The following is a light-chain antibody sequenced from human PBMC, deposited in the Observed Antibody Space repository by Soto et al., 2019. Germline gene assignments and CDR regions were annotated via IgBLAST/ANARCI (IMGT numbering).Light chain of an antibody. CDR3: LLSYSGGRPV. Sequence: QTVVTQEPSLTVSPGGTVTLTCGSSTGAVTSGHYPYWFQQKPGQAPRTLIYDTSNKHSWTPARFSGSLLGGKAALTLSGAQPEDESDYYCLLSYSGGRPVFGGETKLTVL. CDR1: TGAVTSGHY. CDR2: DTS. J-gene: IGLJ3*02. V-gene: IGLV7-46*01.